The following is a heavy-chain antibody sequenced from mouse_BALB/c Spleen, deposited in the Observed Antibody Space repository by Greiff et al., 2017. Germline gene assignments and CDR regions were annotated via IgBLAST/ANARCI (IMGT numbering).Heavy chain of an antibody. CDR3: AREGYGNYGD. J-gene: IGHJ4*01. CDR1: GFTFSSFG. V-gene: IGHV5-17*02. CDR2: ISSGSSTI. Sequence: EVMLVESGGGLVQPGGSRKLSCAASGFTFSSFGMHWVRQAPEKGLEWVAYISSGSSTIYYADTVKGRFTISRDNPKNTLFLQMTSLRSEDTAMYYCAREGYGNYGDWGQGTSVTVSS. D-gene: IGHD2-10*02.